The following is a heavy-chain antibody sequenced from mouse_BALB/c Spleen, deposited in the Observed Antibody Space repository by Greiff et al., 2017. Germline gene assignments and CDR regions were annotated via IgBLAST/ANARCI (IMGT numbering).Heavy chain of an antibody. D-gene: IGHD2-13*01. CDR2: ISSGSSTI. CDR1: GFTFSSFG. Sequence: EVKLVESGGGLVQPGGSRKLSCAASGFTFSSFGMHWVRQAPEKGLEWVAYISSGSSTIYYADTVKGRFTISRDNPKNTLFLQMTSLRSEDTAMYYCARTVTKDYYAMDYWGQGTSVTVSS. J-gene: IGHJ4*01. V-gene: IGHV5-17*02. CDR3: ARTVTKDYYAMDY.